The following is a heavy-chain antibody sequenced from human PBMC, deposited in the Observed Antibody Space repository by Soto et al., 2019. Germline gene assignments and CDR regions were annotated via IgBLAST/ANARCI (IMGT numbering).Heavy chain of an antibody. D-gene: IGHD2-15*01. CDR2: INHSGST. Sequence: PSETLSLTCAVYGGSFSGYYWSWIRPPPGKGLEWIGEINHSGSTNYNPSLKSRVTISVDTSKNQFSLKLSSVTAADTAVYYCARDKVAATSAFDIWGQGTMVTVSS. V-gene: IGHV4-34*01. CDR1: GGSFSGYY. CDR3: ARDKVAATSAFDI. J-gene: IGHJ3*02.